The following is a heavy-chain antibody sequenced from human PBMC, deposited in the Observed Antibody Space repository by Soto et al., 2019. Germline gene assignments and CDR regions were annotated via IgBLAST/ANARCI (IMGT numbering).Heavy chain of an antibody. D-gene: IGHD5-18*01. CDR1: GFTVSSNY. Sequence: EVQLVESGGGLVQPGGSLRLSCAASGFTVSSNYMSWIRQAPGKGLEWVSVIYSGGSTYYADSVKGRFTIFRDNSKNTLYLQMNILRAEDTAVYYCARVRPDTAMDYWGQGTLVTVSS. CDR2: IYSGGST. CDR3: ARVRPDTAMDY. V-gene: IGHV3-66*01. J-gene: IGHJ4*02.